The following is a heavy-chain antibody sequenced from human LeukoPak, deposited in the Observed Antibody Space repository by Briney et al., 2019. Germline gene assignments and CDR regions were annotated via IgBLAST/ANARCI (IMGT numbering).Heavy chain of an antibody. CDR3: AREGLLYSNYYFDY. Sequence: SQTLSLTCAVSGGSISSGGYSWSWIRQPPGKGLEWIGYIYYSGSTNYNPSLKNRVTISVDTSKNQFSLKLSSVTAADTAVYYCAREGLLYSNYYFDYWGQGTLVTVSS. CDR1: GGSISSGGYS. CDR2: IYYSGST. V-gene: IGHV4-30-4*07. D-gene: IGHD4-11*01. J-gene: IGHJ4*02.